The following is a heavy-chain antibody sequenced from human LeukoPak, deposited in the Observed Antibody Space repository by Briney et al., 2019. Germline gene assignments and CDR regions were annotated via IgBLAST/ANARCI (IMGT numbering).Heavy chain of an antibody. CDR2: ISTSSSYI. V-gene: IGHV3-21*01. J-gene: IGHJ4*02. CDR3: ARDRDWNSGFDY. Sequence: TGGSLRLSCAAAGFTLSSYNMKWGRQAPGKGLEWVSSISTSSSYIYYADSVKGRFTISRDNAKNSLYLQMNSLRAEDTAIYYCARDRDWNSGFDYWGQGTLVTVSS. CDR1: GFTLSSYN. D-gene: IGHD1-7*01.